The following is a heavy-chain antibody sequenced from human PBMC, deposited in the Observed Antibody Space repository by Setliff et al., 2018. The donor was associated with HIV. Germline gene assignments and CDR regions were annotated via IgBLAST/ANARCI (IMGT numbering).Heavy chain of an antibody. J-gene: IGHJ2*01. D-gene: IGHD3-10*01. CDR2: IIPILGIA. CDR3: ARGVRPSYGSGSYYWYFDL. CDR1: GGTFSSYT. V-gene: IGHV1-69*02. Sequence: SVKVSCKASGGTFSSYTISWVRQAPGQGLEWMGRIIPILGIANYAQKFQGRVTITADKSTSTAYMELSSLRSEDTAVYHCARGVRPSYGSGSYYWYFDLWGRGTLVTVSS.